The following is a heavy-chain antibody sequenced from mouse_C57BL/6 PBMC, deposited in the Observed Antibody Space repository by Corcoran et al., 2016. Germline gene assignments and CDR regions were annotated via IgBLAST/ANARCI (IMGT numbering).Heavy chain of an antibody. Sequence: EVQLQQSGPELVKPGASVKISCKASGYPFTDYYMNWVKQSHGKSLEWIGDINPNNGGTRYNQKFKGKATLTVDQSSSTAYMELRSLTSEDSAVYDCARGGYYYDARDYGGQGTSVTVSS. CDR2: INPNNGGT. V-gene: IGHV1-26*01. J-gene: IGHJ4*01. D-gene: IGHD1-1*01. CDR1: GYPFTDYY. CDR3: ARGGYYYDARDY.